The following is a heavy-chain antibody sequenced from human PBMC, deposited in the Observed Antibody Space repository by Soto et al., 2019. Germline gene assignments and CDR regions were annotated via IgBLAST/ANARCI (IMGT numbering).Heavy chain of an antibody. CDR3: AREGPTQYCSGGSCYGRYYYYYMDV. V-gene: IGHV1-69*02. CDR2: IIPILGIA. D-gene: IGHD2-15*01. CDR1: GGTFSSYT. Sequence: QVQLVQSGAEVKKPGSSVKVSCKASGGTFSSYTISWVRQAPGQGLEWMGRIIPILGIANYAQKFQGRVTITADKSTSTAYMELSSLRSEDTAVYYWAREGPTQYCSGGSCYGRYYYYYMDVWGKGTTVTVSS. J-gene: IGHJ6*03.